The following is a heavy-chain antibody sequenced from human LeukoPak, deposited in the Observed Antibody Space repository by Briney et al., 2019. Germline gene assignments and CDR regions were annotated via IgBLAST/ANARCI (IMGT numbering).Heavy chain of an antibody. CDR3: AREVWEDSNSPNWFDP. D-gene: IGHD4-11*01. Sequence: SVKVSCKASGGTFSSYAISWVRQAPGQGLEWMGRIIPIFGTANYAQKFQGRVMITTDESTSTAYMELSSLRSEDTAVYYCAREVWEDSNSPNWFDPWGQGTLVTVSS. CDR1: GGTFSSYA. CDR2: IIPIFGTA. J-gene: IGHJ5*02. V-gene: IGHV1-69*05.